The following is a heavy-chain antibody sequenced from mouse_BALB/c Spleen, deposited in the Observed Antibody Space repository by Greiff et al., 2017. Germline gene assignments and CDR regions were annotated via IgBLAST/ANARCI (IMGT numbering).Heavy chain of an antibody. CDR2: ILPGSGST. CDR1: GYTFSSYW. J-gene: IGHJ3*01. V-gene: IGHV1-9*01. D-gene: IGHD2-1*01. CDR3: ARGGYGNYLFAY. Sequence: QVQLQQSGAELMKPGASVKISCKATGYTFSSYWIEWVKQRPGHGLEWIGEILPGSGSTNYNEKFKGKATFTADTSSNTAYMQLSSLTSEDSAVYYCARGGYGNYLFAYWGQGTLVTVSA.